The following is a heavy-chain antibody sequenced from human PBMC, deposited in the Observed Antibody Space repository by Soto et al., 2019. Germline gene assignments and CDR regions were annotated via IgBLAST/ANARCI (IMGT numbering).Heavy chain of an antibody. CDR3: ARYYYDSSGHLIPFDY. Sequence: ASVKVSCKASGYTFTGYYMHWVRQAPGQGLEWMGWINPNSGGTKYSQKFQGRVTITRDTSASTAYMELSSLRSEDTAVYYCARYYYDSSGHLIPFDYWGQGTLVTVSS. CDR1: GYTFTGYY. V-gene: IGHV1-2*02. J-gene: IGHJ4*02. D-gene: IGHD3-22*01. CDR2: INPNSGGT.